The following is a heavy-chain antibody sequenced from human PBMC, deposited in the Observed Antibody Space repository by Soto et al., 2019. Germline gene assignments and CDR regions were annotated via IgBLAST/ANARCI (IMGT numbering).Heavy chain of an antibody. D-gene: IGHD1-26*01. Sequence: PSQTLSLTCVISGDSVSITSAAWHWIRQSPSRGLEWLGRTYYRSKWSNDYAIFVQSRMTITLDTTENQFSLHLNSVTPEDTAVYYCARVSSGSNYRKPDYYYYGMDVWGQGTTVTVSS. J-gene: IGHJ6*02. CDR1: GDSVSITSAA. CDR2: TYYRSKWSN. V-gene: IGHV6-1*01. CDR3: ARVSSGSNYRKPDYYYYGMDV.